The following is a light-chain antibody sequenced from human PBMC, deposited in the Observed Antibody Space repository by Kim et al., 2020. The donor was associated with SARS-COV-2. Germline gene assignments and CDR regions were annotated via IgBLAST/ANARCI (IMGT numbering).Light chain of an antibody. CDR3: SSYTSSSTRV. Sequence: GQSITISCTGTSSDVGGYNDVSWYQQHPGKAPKLMIYDVSNRPSGVSNRFSGSKSGNTASLTISGLQAEDEADYYCSSYTSSSTRVFGGGTKVTVL. V-gene: IGLV2-14*03. J-gene: IGLJ3*02. CDR1: SSDVGGYND. CDR2: DVS.